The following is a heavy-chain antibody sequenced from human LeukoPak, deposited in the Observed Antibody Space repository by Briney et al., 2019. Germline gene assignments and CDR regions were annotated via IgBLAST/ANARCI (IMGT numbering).Heavy chain of an antibody. CDR2: TIPTLGIA. D-gene: IGHD3-22*01. J-gene: IGHJ4*02. V-gene: IGHV1-69*04. CDR3: ASQLLLPFDY. Sequence: SVKVSCKAPGDTFGSYAISWVRQAPGQGLEWMGRTIPTLGIAKYAQKFQGRLTITADTSTSTTYMELSSLRSEDTAIYYCASQLLLPFDYWGQGTLVTVSS. CDR1: GDTFGSYA.